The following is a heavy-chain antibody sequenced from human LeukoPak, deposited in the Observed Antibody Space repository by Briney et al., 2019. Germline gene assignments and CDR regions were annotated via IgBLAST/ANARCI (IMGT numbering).Heavy chain of an antibody. J-gene: IGHJ3*02. CDR1: GYTLTELS. CDR2: FDPEDGET. Sequence: GASVKVSCKVSGYTLTELSMHWVRQAPGKGLEWMGGFDPEDGETIYAQKFQGRVTMTEDTSTDTAYMELSSLRSEDTAVYYCAPFRPAATTHGAFDIWGQGTMVTVSS. V-gene: IGHV1-24*01. CDR3: APFRPAATTHGAFDI. D-gene: IGHD2-2*01.